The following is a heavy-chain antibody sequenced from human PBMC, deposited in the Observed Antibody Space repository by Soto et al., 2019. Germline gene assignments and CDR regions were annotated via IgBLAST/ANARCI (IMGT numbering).Heavy chain of an antibody. V-gene: IGHV3-23*01. CDR1: GFTLSSYA. CDR3: AKDSPDCSSTSRDFAY. CDR2: ISGSGGST. J-gene: IGHJ4*02. Sequence: GGSLRLSCAASGFTLSSYAMSWVRQAPGKGLEWVSAISGSGGSTYYADSGKGRFTISRDNSKNTLYLQMNSLRAEDTAVYYCAKDSPDCSSTSRDFAYWGQGTLVTVSS. D-gene: IGHD2-2*01.